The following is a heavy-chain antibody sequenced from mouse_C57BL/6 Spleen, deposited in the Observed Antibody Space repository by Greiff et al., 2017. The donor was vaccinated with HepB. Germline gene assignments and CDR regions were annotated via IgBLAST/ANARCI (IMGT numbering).Heavy chain of an antibody. CDR3: TGGRGLQFAY. CDR2: IDPETGGT. CDR1: GYTFTDYE. D-gene: IGHD2-2*01. V-gene: IGHV1-15*01. Sequence: QVQLQQSGAELVRPGASVTLSCKASGYTFTDYEMHWVKQTPVHGLEWIGAIDPETGGTAYNQKFKGKAILTADKSSSTAYMELRSLTSEDSAVYCCTGGRGLQFAYWGQGTLVTGSA. J-gene: IGHJ3*01.